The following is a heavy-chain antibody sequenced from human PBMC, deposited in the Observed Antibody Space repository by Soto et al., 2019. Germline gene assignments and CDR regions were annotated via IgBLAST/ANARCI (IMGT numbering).Heavy chain of an antibody. CDR2: SSAYNGVT. D-gene: IGHD2-15*01. V-gene: IGHV1-18*01. CDR1: GYTFTSYG. J-gene: IGHJ4*02. Sequence: QVQLVQSGGEVKKPGASVKVSCKASGYTFTSYGITWVRPAPGQGLEWMGWSSAYNGVTKYAQKFQDRVTMTTDTSTSTAYMELRSLRSDDTAVYYCARGPRSGYCSGGSCHYFDYWGQGTLVTVSS. CDR3: ARGPRSGYCSGGSCHYFDY.